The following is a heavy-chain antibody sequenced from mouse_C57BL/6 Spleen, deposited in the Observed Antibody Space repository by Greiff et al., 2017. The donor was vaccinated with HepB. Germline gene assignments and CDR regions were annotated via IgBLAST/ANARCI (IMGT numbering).Heavy chain of an antibody. CDR2: IDPSDSYT. J-gene: IGHJ4*01. Sequence: QVQLQQPGAELVKPGASVKLSCKASGYTFTSYWMQWVKQRPGQGLEWIGEIDPSDSYTNYNQKFKGKATLTVDTSSSTAYMKLSSLTSEDSAVYYCARRDGYYNYYAMDYWGQGTSVTVSS. V-gene: IGHV1-50*01. D-gene: IGHD2-3*01. CDR3: ARRDGYYNYYAMDY. CDR1: GYTFTSYW.